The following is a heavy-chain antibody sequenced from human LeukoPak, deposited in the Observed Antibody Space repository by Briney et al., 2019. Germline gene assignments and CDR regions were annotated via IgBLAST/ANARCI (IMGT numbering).Heavy chain of an antibody. CDR2: ISSSGSYM. Sequence: GGSLRLSCAASGFTFSSYNMNWVRQAPGKGLEWVSSISSSGSYMYYAASVKGRFTISRDNAKNSLYLQMNSLRAEDTAVYYCARDQNSYGYCYFDYWGQGTLVTASS. D-gene: IGHD5-18*01. V-gene: IGHV3-21*01. J-gene: IGHJ4*02. CDR3: ARDQNSYGYCYFDY. CDR1: GFTFSSYN.